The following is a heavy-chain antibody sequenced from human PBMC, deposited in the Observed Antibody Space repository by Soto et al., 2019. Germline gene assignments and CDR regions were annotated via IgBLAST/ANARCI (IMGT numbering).Heavy chain of an antibody. CDR1: GGTFSSYA. CDR3: ARAGYDILTGYYVAYYYYGMDV. Sequence: GASVKVSCKASGGTFSSYAISWVRQAPGQGLEWMGGIIPIFGTANYAQKFQGRVTITADESTSTAYMELSSLRSEDTAVYYCARAGYDILTGYYVAYYYYGMDVWGQGTTVTVSS. D-gene: IGHD3-9*01. J-gene: IGHJ6*02. V-gene: IGHV1-69*13. CDR2: IIPIFGTA.